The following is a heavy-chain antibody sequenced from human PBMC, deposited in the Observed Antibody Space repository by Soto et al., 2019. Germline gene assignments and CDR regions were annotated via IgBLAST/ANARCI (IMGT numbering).Heavy chain of an antibody. CDR1: GFTFSGST. CDR2: IRSKANDYAT. Sequence: EVQLVQSGGGLVQPGGSLKLSCAASGFTFSGSTVHWVRQASGDGLQWVGRIRSKANDYATTYIASVKGRFTISRDDSRNTAYLQMSDLITEDTVVYYCTGGYCTGGTCYSGYFQHWGQGALVTVFS. D-gene: IGHD2-15*01. J-gene: IGHJ1*01. V-gene: IGHV3-73*02. CDR3: TGGYCTGGTCYSGYFQH.